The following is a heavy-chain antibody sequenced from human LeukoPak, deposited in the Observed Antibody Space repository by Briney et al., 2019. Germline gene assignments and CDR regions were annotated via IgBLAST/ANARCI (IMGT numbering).Heavy chain of an antibody. V-gene: IGHV4-59*01. CDR2: IYYSGST. CDR3: ARGLKPFDS. Sequence: PSETLSLTCTVSGGXISGYSWSWIRQPPGKGLEWLGYIYYSGSTNYNPSLKSRVTISVDTSKNHFSLKLTSVTAADTAVYYCARGLKPFDSWGQGTLVTVSS. J-gene: IGHJ4*02. CDR1: GGXISGYS.